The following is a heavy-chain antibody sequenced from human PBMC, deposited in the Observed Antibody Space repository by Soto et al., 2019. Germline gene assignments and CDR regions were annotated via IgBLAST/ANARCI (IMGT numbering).Heavy chain of an antibody. V-gene: IGHV3-74*01. D-gene: IGHD3-10*02. CDR3: ARYMLGPRVFDY. CDR2: ISTDGSRT. Sequence: EVQLVESGGGIVQPGGSLRLSCSVSGFTFSSHWMHWVRQAPGKGLEWVSRISTDGSRTTYADSVKGRVTISRDNAKNTLYLDMSSLRAEDTAVYYCARYMLGPRVFDYWGQGTRVTVSS. CDR1: GFTFSSHW. J-gene: IGHJ4*02.